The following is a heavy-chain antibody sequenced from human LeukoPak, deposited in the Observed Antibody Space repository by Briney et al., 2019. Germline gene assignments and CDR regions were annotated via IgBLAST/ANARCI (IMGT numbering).Heavy chain of an antibody. V-gene: IGHV1-18*01. CDR3: ATSPGYDY. CDR1: GYTFTSYS. D-gene: IGHD1-14*01. J-gene: IGHJ4*02. CDR2: INADNGNT. Sequence: ASVKVSCKAPGYTFTSYSISWVRQAPGQGLEWMGWINADNGNTSYAQKLQGRVTMTTDTSTNTTYMELSSLRSEDTAVYYCATSPGYDYWGQGTLVTVSS.